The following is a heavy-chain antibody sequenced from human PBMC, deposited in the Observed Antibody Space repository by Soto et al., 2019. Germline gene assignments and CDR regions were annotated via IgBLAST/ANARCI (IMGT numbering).Heavy chain of an antibody. CDR2: MNPNSGNT. CDR3: ASVRAALGSDV. J-gene: IGHJ6*02. V-gene: IGHV1-8*01. CDR1: GYTFTSYD. Sequence: QVQLVQSGAEVKKPGASVKVSCKASGYTFTSYDINWVRQAPGQGLEWMGWMNPNSGNTGYAQKFQGRVTMTRNTSIRTADMALSSLRSEATAVYYCASVRAALGSDVGGQGTTVTVSS. D-gene: IGHD6-6*01.